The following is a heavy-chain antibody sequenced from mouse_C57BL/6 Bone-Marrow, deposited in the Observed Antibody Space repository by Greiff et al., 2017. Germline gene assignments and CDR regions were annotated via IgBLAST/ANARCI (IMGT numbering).Heavy chain of an antibody. J-gene: IGHJ3*01. CDR3: ARDYYYGSSYVWFAY. D-gene: IGHD1-1*01. CDR2: IGPGSGST. Sequence: QVHVKQSGAELVKPGASVKISCKASGYTFTDYYINWVKQRPGQGLEWIGKIGPGSGSTYYNEKFKGKATLTADKSSSTAYMQLSSLTSEDSAVYFCARDYYYGSSYVWFAYWGQGTLVTVSA. CDR1: GYTFTDYY. V-gene: IGHV1-77*01.